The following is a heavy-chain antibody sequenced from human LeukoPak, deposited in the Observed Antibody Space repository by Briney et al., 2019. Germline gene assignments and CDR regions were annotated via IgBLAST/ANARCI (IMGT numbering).Heavy chain of an antibody. J-gene: IGHJ5*02. V-gene: IGHV4-34*01. Sequence: SETLSLTCAVYGGSFSGYYWSWIRQPPGKGLEWIGEINHSGSTNYNPSLKSRVTISVDTSKNQFSLKLSSVTAADTAVYYCVSTYRTMTTVTYNWFDPWGQGTLVTVSS. CDR2: INHSGST. D-gene: IGHD4-17*01. CDR3: VSTYRTMTTVTYNWFDP. CDR1: GGSFSGYY.